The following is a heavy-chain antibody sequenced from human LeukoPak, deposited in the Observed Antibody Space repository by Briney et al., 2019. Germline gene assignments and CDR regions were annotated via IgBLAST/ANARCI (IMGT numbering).Heavy chain of an antibody. V-gene: IGHV1-46*01. J-gene: IGHJ5*02. Sequence: ASVKVSCKASGYTFTSYYMHWVRQAPGQGLEWMGIINPSGGSTSYAQKFQGRVTMTRDTSTSTVYMELSSLRSEDTAVYYCAREAVVVAATPGTSSYRNWFDPWGQGTLVTVSS. CDR2: INPSGGST. CDR1: GYTFTSYY. D-gene: IGHD2-15*01. CDR3: AREAVVVAATPGTSSYRNWFDP.